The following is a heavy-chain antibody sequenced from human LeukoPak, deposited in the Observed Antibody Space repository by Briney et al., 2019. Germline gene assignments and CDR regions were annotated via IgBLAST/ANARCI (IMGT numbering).Heavy chain of an antibody. V-gene: IGHV4-38-2*01. CDR1: GYSISSGYC. CDR2: IYHSGST. D-gene: IGHD6-19*01. CDR3: ARAPGQWLARGLDY. J-gene: IGHJ4*02. Sequence: PSETLSLTCAVSGYSISSGYCWGWIRQPPGKGLEWIGNIYHSGSTYYNPSLKSRVTISVDTSKNQFSLKLNSVTAADTAVYYCARAPGQWLARGLDYWGQGTLVTVSS.